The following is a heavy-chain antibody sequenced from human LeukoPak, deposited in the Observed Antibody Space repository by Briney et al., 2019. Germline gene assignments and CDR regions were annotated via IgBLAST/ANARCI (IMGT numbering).Heavy chain of an antibody. CDR2: AYHSGET. J-gene: IGHJ4*02. CDR1: GYSISNDYY. V-gene: IGHV4-38-2*02. CDR3: AMTTVVTSDPYFDY. Sequence: SETLSLTCTVSGYSISNDYYWAWIRQTPGNGLEWIGSAYHSGETYHNPSLKSRVTISLDTSRKQFSLNLNSVTAADTAVYYCAMTTVVTSDPYFDYWGQGTLVTVSS. D-gene: IGHD4-23*01.